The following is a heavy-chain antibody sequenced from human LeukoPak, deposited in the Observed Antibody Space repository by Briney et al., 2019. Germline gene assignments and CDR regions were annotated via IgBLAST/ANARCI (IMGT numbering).Heavy chain of an antibody. D-gene: IGHD2-2*01. CDR2: LTGNGSST. CDR1: RFTFISYC. CDR3: AREGRYCSSTSCYEPYDY. V-gene: IGHV3-74*01. J-gene: IGHJ4*02. Sequence: PGGSLRLSCAPPRFTFISYCVHWVRHAPGKGLVCVSRLTGNGSSTSYADSVKGRFTISRDIAKNTLYVQMNSLRAEDTAVYYCAREGRYCSSTSCYEPYDYWGQGTLVTGYS.